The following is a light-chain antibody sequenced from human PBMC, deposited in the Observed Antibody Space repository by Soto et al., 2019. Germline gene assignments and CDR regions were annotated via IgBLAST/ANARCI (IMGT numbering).Light chain of an antibody. CDR1: SSDVGAYNY. J-gene: IGLJ3*02. V-gene: IGLV2-11*01. Sequence: QYALTQPRSVSGSPGQSVTLSCTGTSSDVGAYNYVSWSQPHPGKAPKVMIYDVSERPSGVPDRFSGSKSDNKAYLTISGLQAEDEADYYCCSYAGSYSWVFGGGTKLTVL. CDR2: DVS. CDR3: CSYAGSYSWV.